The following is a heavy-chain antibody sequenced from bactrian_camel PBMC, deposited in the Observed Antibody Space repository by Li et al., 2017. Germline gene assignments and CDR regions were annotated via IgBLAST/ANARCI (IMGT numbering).Heavy chain of an antibody. J-gene: IGHJ4*01. Sequence: VQLVESGGGSVQAGGSLRLSCEVSGITEGTNFIGWFRQSPGKGREGVANIYSGPGSTKYADSVKGRFTISKDNTKKTLYLQMVSLKPEDSGVYYCAAEITCNWAPVFKRLSPVGYNYWARGPRSPSP. CDR1: GITEGTNF. CDR2: IYSGPGST. V-gene: IGHV3S40*01. D-gene: IGHD8*01. CDR3: AAEITCNWAPVFKRLSPVGYNY.